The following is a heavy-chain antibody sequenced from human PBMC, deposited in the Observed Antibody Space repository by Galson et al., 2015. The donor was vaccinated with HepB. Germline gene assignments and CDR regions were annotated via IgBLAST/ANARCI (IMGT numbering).Heavy chain of an antibody. D-gene: IGHD3-10*01. Sequence: SLRLSCAASGLTFSSNAMSWVRQAPGKGLEWVSAISGSGGSTYYADSVKGRFTISRDNSKNTLYLQMNSLRAEDTAVYYCAKDDMGSGSYLSLPFYYYYGMAVWGQGTTVTVSS. V-gene: IGHV3-23*01. CDR1: GLTFSSNA. J-gene: IGHJ6*02. CDR2: ISGSGGST. CDR3: AKDDMGSGSYLSLPFYYYYGMAV.